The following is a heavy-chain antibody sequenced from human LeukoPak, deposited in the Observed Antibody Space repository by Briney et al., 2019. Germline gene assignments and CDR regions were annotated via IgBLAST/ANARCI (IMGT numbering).Heavy chain of an antibody. V-gene: IGHV3-23*01. CDR2: ISGSGGST. CDR1: GFTFSSYA. D-gene: IGHD3-10*01. CDR3: AKDRRITMVRGVIRDAFDI. J-gene: IGHJ3*02. Sequence: GGSLRLSCAASGFTFSSYAMSWVRQAPGKGLEWVSAISGSGGSTYYADSVKGRFTISRDNSKNTLYLQMNSLRAEDTAVYYCAKDRRITMVRGVIRDAFDIWGQGTMVTVSS.